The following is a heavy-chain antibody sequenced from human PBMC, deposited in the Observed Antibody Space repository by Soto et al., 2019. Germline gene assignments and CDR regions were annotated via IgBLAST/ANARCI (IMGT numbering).Heavy chain of an antibody. V-gene: IGHV4-34*01. CDR2: INHSGST. D-gene: IGHD2-2*01. CDR1: GGSFSGYY. Sequence: QVQLQQWGAGLLKPSETLSLTCAVYGGSFSGYYWSWIRQPPGKGLEWIGEINHSGSTNYNPSLKSRATISVDTSKNQFSLKLSSVTAADTAVYYCAGYVVVPAAMQEERYYFDYWGQGTLVTVSS. J-gene: IGHJ4*02. CDR3: AGYVVVPAAMQEERYYFDY.